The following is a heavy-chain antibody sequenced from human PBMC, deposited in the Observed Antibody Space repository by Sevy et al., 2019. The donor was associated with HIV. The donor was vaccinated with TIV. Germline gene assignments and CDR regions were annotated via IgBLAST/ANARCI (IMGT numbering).Heavy chain of an antibody. V-gene: IGHV1-58*02. CDR1: GFTFTSSA. Sequence: ASVKVSCKASGFTFTSSAMQWVRQARGQRLEWIGWIVVGYGNTNYAQKFRERVTITRDMSTSTAYMELSSLGSEDTAVYYCAAADSYSSGWYPNYAMDVWGQGTTVTVSS. CDR3: AAADSYSSGWYPNYAMDV. CDR2: IVVGYGNT. J-gene: IGHJ6*02. D-gene: IGHD6-19*01.